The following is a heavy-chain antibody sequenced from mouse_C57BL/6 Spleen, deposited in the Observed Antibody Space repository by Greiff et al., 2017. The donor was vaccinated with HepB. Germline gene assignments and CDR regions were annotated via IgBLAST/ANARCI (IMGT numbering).Heavy chain of an antibody. V-gene: IGHV1-50*01. J-gene: IGHJ3*01. CDR3: ARPGYGSSPWFAY. Sequence: QVQLQQPGAELVKPGASVKLSCKASGYTFTSYWMQWVKQRPGQGLEWIGEIDPSDSYTNYNQKFKGKATLTVDTSSSTAYMQLSSLTSEDSAVYYCARPGYGSSPWFAYWGQGTLVTVSA. D-gene: IGHD1-1*01. CDR2: IDPSDSYT. CDR1: GYTFTSYW.